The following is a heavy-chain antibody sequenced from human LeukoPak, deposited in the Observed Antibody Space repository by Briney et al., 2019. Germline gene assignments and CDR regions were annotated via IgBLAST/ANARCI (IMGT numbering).Heavy chain of an antibody. CDR1: GFTFSSYV. D-gene: IGHD6-19*01. V-gene: IGHV3-23*01. CDR3: ARGGGYISGFYYTIDY. CDR2: IDRAGTT. J-gene: IGHJ4*02. Sequence: GGSLRLSCSASGFTFSSYVMSWVRQAPGKGLEWVSTIDRAGTTNYADSVKGRFTVSRDNSKNTLYLQMSSLRVEDTAVYYCARGGGYISGFYYTIDYWGQGTLVTVSS.